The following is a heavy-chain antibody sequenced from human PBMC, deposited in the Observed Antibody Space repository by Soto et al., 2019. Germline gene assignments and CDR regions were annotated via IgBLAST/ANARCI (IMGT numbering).Heavy chain of an antibody. CDR1: GGSFSGYY. D-gene: IGHD6-13*01. CDR2: INHSGST. J-gene: IGHJ4*02. V-gene: IGHV4-34*01. CDR3: ARAGIAAAGPALNY. Sequence: SETLSLTCAVYGGSFSGYYWSWIRQPPGKGLEWIGEINHSGSTNYNPSLKSRVTISVDTSKNQFSLKLSSVTAADTAVYYCARAGIAAAGPALNYWGQGTLVTVSS.